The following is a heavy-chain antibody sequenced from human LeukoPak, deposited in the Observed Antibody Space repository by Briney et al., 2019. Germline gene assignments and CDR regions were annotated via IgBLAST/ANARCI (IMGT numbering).Heavy chain of an antibody. CDR2: ISSGGSTI. V-gene: IGHV3-48*03. J-gene: IGHJ4*02. D-gene: IGHD2-8*02. CDR3: ADLVLIIDY. Sequence: GGSLRLSCAASGFTFSSFEMKWVRQAPGKGLEWVSYISSGGSTIYYADSVKGRFTISRDNSKNTLYLQMNSLRAEDTAVYYCADLVLIIDYWGQGTLVTVSS. CDR1: GFTFSSFE.